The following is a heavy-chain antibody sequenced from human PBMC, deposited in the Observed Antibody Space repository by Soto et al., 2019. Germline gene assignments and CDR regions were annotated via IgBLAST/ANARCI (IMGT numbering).Heavy chain of an antibody. Sequence: QVQLVESGGGVVQPGGSLRLSCAASGFTFSNYAMQWVRQAPGKGLEWVADITKNGRNKDYADSVKGRLAISRDNSKNTLELQMNSLGVEDTAMYYCGRCNGDDCHSPFDYWGQGTLVTVSS. D-gene: IGHD2-8*01. V-gene: IGHV3-30*03. CDR1: GFTFSNYA. CDR2: ITKNGRNK. J-gene: IGHJ4*02. CDR3: GRCNGDDCHSPFDY.